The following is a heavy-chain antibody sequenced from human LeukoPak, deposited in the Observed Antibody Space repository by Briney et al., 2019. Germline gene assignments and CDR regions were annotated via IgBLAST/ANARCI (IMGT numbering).Heavy chain of an antibody. CDR1: GFTFSSYE. J-gene: IGHJ6*04. CDR3: AELGITMIGGV. V-gene: IGHV3-48*03. Sequence: GGSLRLSCAASGFTFSSYEMNWVRKAPGKGLEWVSYISSSGDTTYYADSVKGRFTVSRDTAKNSLYLQMNSLRAEDTAVYYCAELGITMIGGVWGKGTTVTISS. D-gene: IGHD3-10*02. CDR2: ISSSGDTT.